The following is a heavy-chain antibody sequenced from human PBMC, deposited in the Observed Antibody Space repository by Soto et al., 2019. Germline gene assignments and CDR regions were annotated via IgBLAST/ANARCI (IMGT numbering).Heavy chain of an antibody. V-gene: IGHV1-69*06. CDR3: ARSMPLGIVVVTAPPNYYYYGMDV. CDR1: GGTFSSYA. Sequence: ASVKVSCKASGGTFSSYAISWVRQAPGQGLEWMGGIIPIFGTANYAQKFQGRVTITADKSTSTAYMELSSLRSEDTAVYYCARSMPLGIVVVTAPPNYYYYGMDVWGHGTTVTVSS. J-gene: IGHJ6*02. CDR2: IIPIFGTA. D-gene: IGHD2-21*02.